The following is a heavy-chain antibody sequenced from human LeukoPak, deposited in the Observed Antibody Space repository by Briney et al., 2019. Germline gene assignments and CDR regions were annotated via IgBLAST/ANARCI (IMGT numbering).Heavy chain of an antibody. CDR2: ISGSGGRI. CDR3: ATSKYSGSY. CDR1: GFTFSSYA. D-gene: IGHD1-26*01. Sequence: GGSLRLSCAASGFTFSSYAMSWVRQAPGKGLEWVSAISGSGGRIYYGASVKGRFTISRDNSKNTLNLQMNSLRAEDTAVYYCATSKYSGSYWGPGTLVTVSS. V-gene: IGHV3-23*01. J-gene: IGHJ4*02.